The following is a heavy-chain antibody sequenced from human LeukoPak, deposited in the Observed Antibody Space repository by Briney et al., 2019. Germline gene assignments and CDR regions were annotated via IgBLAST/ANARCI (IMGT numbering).Heavy chain of an antibody. J-gene: IGHJ3*01. V-gene: IGHV3-23*01. CDR2: ISGSGGST. CDR3: ARIRGSGKPHDAFDV. Sequence: GGSLRLSCAASGFTFSSYWMHWVRQAPGKGLEWVSAISGSGGSTYYADSVKGRFTISRDNSKNTLYLQRNSLRAEDTAVYYCARIRGSGKPHDAFDVWGQGTLVTVSS. D-gene: IGHD3-10*01. CDR1: GFTFSSYW.